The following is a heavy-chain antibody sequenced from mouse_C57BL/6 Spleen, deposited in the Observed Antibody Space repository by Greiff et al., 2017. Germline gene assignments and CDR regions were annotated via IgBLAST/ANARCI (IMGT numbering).Heavy chain of an antibody. CDR2: IDPTGGGT. Sequence: QVQLQQPGAELVKPGASVKLSCKASGYTFTSYWMHWVKQRPGRGLEWIGRIDPTGGGTNYNEKFKGKATLTVDKSSSTAYMQLSSLTSEDSAVYYCARDYDYYDIAIAYWGQGTSVTVSA. CDR3: ARDYDYYDIAIAY. J-gene: IGHJ3*01. V-gene: IGHV1-62-3*01. CDR1: GYTFTSYW. D-gene: IGHD2-4*01.